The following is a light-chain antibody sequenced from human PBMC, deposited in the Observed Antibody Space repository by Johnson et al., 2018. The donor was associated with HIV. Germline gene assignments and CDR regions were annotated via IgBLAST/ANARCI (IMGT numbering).Light chain of an antibody. Sequence: QSVLTQPPSVSAAPGHKVTISCSGSSSNIGNNYVSWYQQLPGTAPKLLIYDNNKRPSGIPDRFSGSKSGTSATLGITGLQTEDEAEYYCGTWDSSLSAYVFGTGTKVT. CDR1: SSNIGNNY. J-gene: IGLJ1*01. CDR3: GTWDSSLSAYV. V-gene: IGLV1-51*01. CDR2: DNN.